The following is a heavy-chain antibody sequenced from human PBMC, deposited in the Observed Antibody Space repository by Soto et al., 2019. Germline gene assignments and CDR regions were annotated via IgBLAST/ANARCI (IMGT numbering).Heavy chain of an antibody. Sequence: SETLSLTCRISGGSIFNYFWTWIRQSPGNRLEWIGDISHTGQTNYNPSLKSRVTLSVDISENEFSLRLASVTPADSALYFCARESSNIYDRHFRLDPWGQGTLVTVSS. V-gene: IGHV4-59*01. CDR1: GGSIFNYF. D-gene: IGHD3-16*01. J-gene: IGHJ5*02. CDR2: ISHTGQT. CDR3: ARESSNIYDRHFRLDP.